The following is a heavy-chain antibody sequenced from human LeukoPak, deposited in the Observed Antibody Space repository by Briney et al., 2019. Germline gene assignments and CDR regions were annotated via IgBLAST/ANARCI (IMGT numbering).Heavy chain of an antibody. CDR2: VSGSGAHT. Sequence: GGSLKLSCVASGFTFITFAITLVRQAPGKGLQLGSAVSGSGAHTYYADSVKGRFTISRDNSRDTLYLQMNSLRAEDTAIYICAKDGGTYPYFLDVWGKGTTVIVSS. CDR1: GFTFITFA. D-gene: IGHD1-26*01. CDR3: AKDGGTYPYFLDV. V-gene: IGHV3-23*01. J-gene: IGHJ6*03.